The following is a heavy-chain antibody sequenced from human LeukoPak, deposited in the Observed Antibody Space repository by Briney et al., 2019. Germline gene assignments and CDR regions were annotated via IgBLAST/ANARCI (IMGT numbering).Heavy chain of an antibody. J-gene: IGHJ4*02. CDR1: GGSISSGDYY. CDR3: ARGFSLWSPFDY. D-gene: IGHD3-10*01. CDR2: MLFSGTT. Sequence: PSETLSLTCTVSGGSISSGDYYWTWIRQPPGKGLEWIGYMLFSGTTYYNPSLKSRVAISVDTSKNQFSLKLNSMTAADSAVYYCARGFSLWSPFDYWGQGTLVTVSS. V-gene: IGHV4-30-4*01.